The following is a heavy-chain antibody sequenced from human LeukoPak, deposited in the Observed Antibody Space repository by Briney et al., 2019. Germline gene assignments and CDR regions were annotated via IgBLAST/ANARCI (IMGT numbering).Heavy chain of an antibody. CDR3: ARDVRDIVVVPAAQTDY. CDR2: ISSGSSYI. CDR1: GFTFSSYS. D-gene: IGHD2-2*01. V-gene: IGHV3-21*01. Sequence: GSLRLSCAASGFTFSSYSMNWVRQAPGKGLEWVSSISSGSSYIYYADSVKGRFTISRDNAKNSLYLQMNSLRAEDTAVYYCARDVRDIVVVPAAQTDYRGQGTLVTVSS. J-gene: IGHJ4*02.